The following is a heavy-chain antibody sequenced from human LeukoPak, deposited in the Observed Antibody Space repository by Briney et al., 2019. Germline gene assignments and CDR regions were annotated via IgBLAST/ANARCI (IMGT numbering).Heavy chain of an antibody. CDR1: GFTFSSYS. D-gene: IGHD4-17*01. CDR2: INHSGST. V-gene: IGHV4-34*01. Sequence: GSLRLSCAASGFTFSSYSMNWVRQAPGKGLEWIGEINHSGSTNYNPSLKSRVTISVDTSKNQFSLKLSSVTAADTAVYYCARHYDYGALYYYYMDVWGKGTTVTISS. CDR3: ARHYDYGALYYYYMDV. J-gene: IGHJ6*03.